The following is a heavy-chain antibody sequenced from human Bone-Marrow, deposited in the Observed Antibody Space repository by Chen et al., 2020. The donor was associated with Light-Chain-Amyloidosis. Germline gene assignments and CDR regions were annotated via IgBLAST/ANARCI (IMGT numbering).Heavy chain of an antibody. V-gene: IGHV3-23*01. J-gene: IGHJ6*02. D-gene: IGHD2-21*01. CDR3: AKRPPYPSIYGMDV. CDR2: ISGIGGST. CDR1: GFNFSSYA. Sequence: EVQLLESGGGLVQPGGSLRLSCAAYGFNFSSYAMSWVRQAPGKGLEWVSGISGIGGSTYYADSVKGRFTISRDNSKNTLYLQMNSLRAEDTAVYYCAKRPPYPSIYGMDVWGQGTTVTVSS.